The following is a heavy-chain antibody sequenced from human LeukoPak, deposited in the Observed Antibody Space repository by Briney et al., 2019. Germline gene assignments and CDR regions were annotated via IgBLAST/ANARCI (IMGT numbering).Heavy chain of an antibody. J-gene: IGHJ6*02. D-gene: IGHD5-18*01. CDR3: ARVRYSYGPSYYYYYGMDV. Sequence: SEALSLTCTVSGGSISTFYWSWLRQPPGKGLEWIGYIFQTGHSNYNPSLKSRVTISVDTSKNQFSLKLSSVTAADTAVYYCARVRYSYGPSYYYYYGMDVWGQGTTVTVSS. CDR2: IFQTGHS. CDR1: GGSISTFY. V-gene: IGHV4-59*01.